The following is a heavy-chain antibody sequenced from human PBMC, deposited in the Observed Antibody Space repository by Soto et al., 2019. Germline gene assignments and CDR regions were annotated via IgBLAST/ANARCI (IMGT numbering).Heavy chain of an antibody. J-gene: IGHJ4*02. CDR2: IYYSGST. D-gene: IGHD2-8*01. CDR1: GDSISNYY. V-gene: IGHV4-59*08. Sequence: PSETLSLTCTVSGDSISNYYWNWIRQPPGKGLEWIGYIYYSGSTDYNPSLKTRVTISIDTSKNQFSLKLSSVTAADTAVYYCARHPSNIVLMVYATHYFDYCSQGTLVTVSS. CDR3: ARHPSNIVLMVYATHYFDY.